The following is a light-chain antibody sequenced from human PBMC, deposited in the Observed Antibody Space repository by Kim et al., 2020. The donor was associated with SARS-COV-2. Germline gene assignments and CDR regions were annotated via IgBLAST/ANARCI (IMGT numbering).Light chain of an antibody. CDR2: GAS. CDR1: QSVSST. V-gene: IGKV3-15*01. CDR3: QKYDNWPRT. J-gene: IGKJ1*01. Sequence: EIVMTQSPVTLSVSPGERATLSCRASQSVSSTLTWYQQKPGQAPRLLIYGASTRPTGITASFSGSGSGTEFTLTISSLQAEVFAVYYCQKYDNWPRTFGQGTKVDIK.